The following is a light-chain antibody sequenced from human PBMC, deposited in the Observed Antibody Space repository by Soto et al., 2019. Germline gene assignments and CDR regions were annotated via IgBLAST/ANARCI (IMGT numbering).Light chain of an antibody. CDR2: DTS. V-gene: IGKV3-11*01. CDR3: QQRTNWPRSFT. CDR1: QRVSSN. J-gene: IGKJ3*01. Sequence: EIVLTQSPATLSLSPGERATLSFRAIQRVSSNLAWYQQKPGQAPRLLIYDTSKRATGIPARFSGSGSGTDFTLTISSLEPEDFAVYYCQQRTNWPRSFTFGPGTKVDIK.